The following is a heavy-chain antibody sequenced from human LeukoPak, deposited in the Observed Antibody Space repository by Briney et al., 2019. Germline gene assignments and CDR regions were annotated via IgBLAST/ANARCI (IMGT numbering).Heavy chain of an antibody. CDR3: ARYSNAVAGARWFDH. Sequence: PSETLSLTCSVSGGSLSSYYWSWIRQPPGKELEWIGYIYYSGSTNYNPSLKSRVTISLDTSKNQFSLKLSSVSAADTAVYYYARYSNAVAGARWFDHWGQGTLVTVSS. CDR2: IYYSGST. CDR1: GGSLSSYY. J-gene: IGHJ5*02. D-gene: IGHD2-21*01. V-gene: IGHV4-59*01.